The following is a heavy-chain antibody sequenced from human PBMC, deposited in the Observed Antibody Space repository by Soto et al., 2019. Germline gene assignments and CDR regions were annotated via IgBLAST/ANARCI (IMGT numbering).Heavy chain of an antibody. Sequence: QVQLQESGPGLVKPSQTLSLTCTVSGGSISSGDYYWSWIRQPPGKGLEWIGYIYYSGSTYYNPSLKSRGTISVDTSKNQFSLKLSSVTAADTAVYYCARRSITMIVVVNAFDIWGQGTMVTVSS. CDR3: ARRSITMIVVVNAFDI. D-gene: IGHD3-22*01. CDR1: GGSISSGDYY. J-gene: IGHJ3*02. CDR2: IYYSGST. V-gene: IGHV4-30-4*01.